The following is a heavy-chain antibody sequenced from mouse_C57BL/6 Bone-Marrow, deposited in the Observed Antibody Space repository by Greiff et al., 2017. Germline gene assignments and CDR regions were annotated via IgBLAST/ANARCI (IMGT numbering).Heavy chain of an antibody. CDR2: ISNGGGST. V-gene: IGHV5-12*01. J-gene: IGHJ2*01. CDR3: ARHRDGGLDY. D-gene: IGHD3-3*01. CDR1: GFTFSDYY. Sequence: EVMLVESGGGLVQPGGSLKLSCAASGFTFSDYYMYWVRQTPEKRLEWVAYISNGGGSTYYPDTVKGRFTISRDNAKNTLYLQMSRLKSEDTAMYYCARHRDGGLDYWGQGTTLTVSS.